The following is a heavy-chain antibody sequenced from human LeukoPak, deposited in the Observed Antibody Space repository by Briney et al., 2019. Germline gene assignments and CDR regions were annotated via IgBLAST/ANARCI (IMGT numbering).Heavy chain of an antibody. CDR1: GGSISTGNW. Sequence: SETLSLTCAVPGGSISTGNWWSWVRQPPGKGLEWMGEIYHSGSTNYNPSLKSRVTVSVDQSKNQFSLKLSSVTAADTAVYHCARRHEHHSTGDDHFEDWGQGTLVTVSS. J-gene: IGHJ4*02. CDR2: IYHSGST. V-gene: IGHV4-4*02. D-gene: IGHD2-8*02. CDR3: ARRHEHHSTGDDHFED.